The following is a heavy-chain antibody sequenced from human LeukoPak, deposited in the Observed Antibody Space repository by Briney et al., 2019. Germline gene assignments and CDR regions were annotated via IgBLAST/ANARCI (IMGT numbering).Heavy chain of an antibody. J-gene: IGHJ3*02. CDR1: GFTFSSYW. Sequence: PGGSLRLSCAASGFTFSSYWMTWVRQAPGKGLEWVANIEQDGSEEYYVDSVKGRFTISRDNAKNSLYLQMNSLRAEDTAVYYCAPSWLDAFDIWGQGTMVTVSS. D-gene: IGHD6-13*01. CDR2: IEQDGSEE. V-gene: IGHV3-7*01. CDR3: APSWLDAFDI.